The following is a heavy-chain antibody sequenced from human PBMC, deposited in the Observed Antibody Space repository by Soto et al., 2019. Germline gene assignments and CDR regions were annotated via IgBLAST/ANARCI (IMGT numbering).Heavy chain of an antibody. Sequence: WASVKVSCKASGYTFTGYYMHWVRQAPGQGLEWMGWINPNSGGTNYAQKFQGWVTMTRDTSISTAYMELSRLRSDDTAVYYCARGGRSNTYYYDSSGQGGMDVWGQGTTVTVSS. CDR1: GYTFTGYY. CDR2: INPNSGGT. J-gene: IGHJ6*02. V-gene: IGHV1-2*04. CDR3: ARGGRSNTYYYDSSGQGGMDV. D-gene: IGHD3-22*01.